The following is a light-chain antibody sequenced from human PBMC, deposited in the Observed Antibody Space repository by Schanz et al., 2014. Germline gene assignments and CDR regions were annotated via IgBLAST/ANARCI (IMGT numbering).Light chain of an antibody. Sequence: EIVLTQSPGTLSLSPGERATLSCRASQSVANNYLAWYQQKPGQAPTLLIYGASSRATGIPDRFSGSGSGTDFTLTISRLEPEDFAVYYCLQYHDWPRTFGQGTQVDNK. CDR2: GAS. J-gene: IGKJ1*01. V-gene: IGKV3-20*01. CDR3: LQYHDWPRT. CDR1: QSVANNY.